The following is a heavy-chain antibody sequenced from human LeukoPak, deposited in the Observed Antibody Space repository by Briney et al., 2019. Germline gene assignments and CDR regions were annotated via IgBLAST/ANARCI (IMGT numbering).Heavy chain of an antibody. CDR1: GGSISSGSYY. CDR3: ARAAYSYGYSWFDP. CDR2: IYTSGST. Sequence: SETLSLTCTVSGGSISSGSYYWSWIRQPAGKGLEWIGRIYTSGSTNYNPSLKSRVTISVDTSKNQFSLKLSSVTAADTAVYYCARAAYSYGYSWFDPWGQGTLVTVSS. V-gene: IGHV4-61*02. D-gene: IGHD5-18*01. J-gene: IGHJ5*02.